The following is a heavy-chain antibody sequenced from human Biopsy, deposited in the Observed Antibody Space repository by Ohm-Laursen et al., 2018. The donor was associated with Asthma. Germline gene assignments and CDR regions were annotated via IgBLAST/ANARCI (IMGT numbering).Heavy chain of an antibody. CDR1: GFTFSNFG. J-gene: IGHJ5*02. CDR3: AKDEGKVKNWFDP. D-gene: IGHD2/OR15-2a*01. CDR2: ISDDGGQK. V-gene: IGHV3-30*18. Sequence: SLRLSCAAFGFTFSNFGMHWLRQAPGKGLEWLAVISDDGGQKHYGASVKGRFTISRDNSKSTVFLDMTSLKDEDTGLYFCAKDEGKVKNWFDPWGPGTRVNVSS.